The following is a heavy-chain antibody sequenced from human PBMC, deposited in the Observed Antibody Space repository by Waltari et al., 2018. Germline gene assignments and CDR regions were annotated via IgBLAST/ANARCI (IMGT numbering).Heavy chain of an antibody. V-gene: IGHV3-7*01. CDR2: MKEDGTQK. CDR3: ARDWNWGFDY. D-gene: IGHD7-27*01. J-gene: IGHJ4*02. CDR1: GFRFSNNW. Sequence: EVQLVESGGGLVQPGGSLRLSCAASGFRFSNNWMSWVRQAPGKGVEWVAKMKEDGTQKYYVDYVRGRFTISRDNTKNTLYLQMNSLRVEDTAVYYCARDWNWGFDYWGQGTLVTVSS.